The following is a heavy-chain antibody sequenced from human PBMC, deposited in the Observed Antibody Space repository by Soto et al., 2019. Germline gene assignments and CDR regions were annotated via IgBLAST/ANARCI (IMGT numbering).Heavy chain of an antibody. CDR2: ISAYNGDT. CDR3: ARGPARRQYYYGMDV. V-gene: IGHV1-18*01. D-gene: IGHD6-6*01. J-gene: IGHJ6*02. CDR1: GYTFTSYG. Sequence: QVQLVQSGTGVKKPGASVKVSCKASGYTFTSYGINWVRQAPGQGLDWMGWISAYNGDTNYAQNLQGRVTMTTEISTDTVYLELRSLRSDDTAVYYCARGPARRQYYYGMDVWGQGTTVTVSS.